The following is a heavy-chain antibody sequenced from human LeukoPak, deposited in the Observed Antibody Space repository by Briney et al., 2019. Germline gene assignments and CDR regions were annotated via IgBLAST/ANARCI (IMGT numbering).Heavy chain of an antibody. CDR2: IYYSGST. J-gene: IGHJ6*03. D-gene: IGHD4-23*01. Sequence: SENLSLTCTVSGGSISSSSYYWGWIRQPPGKGLEWIGSIYYSGSTYYNPSLKSRVTISVDTSKNQFSLKLSSVTAADTAVYYCARTTVVNYYYYYMDVWGKGTTVTVSS. V-gene: IGHV4-39*07. CDR3: ARTTVVNYYYYYMDV. CDR1: GGSISSSSYY.